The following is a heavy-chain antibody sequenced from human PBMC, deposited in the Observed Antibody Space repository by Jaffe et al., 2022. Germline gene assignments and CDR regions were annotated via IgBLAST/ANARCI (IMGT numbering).Heavy chain of an antibody. V-gene: IGHV4-61*02. CDR3: AREREQQLPQHLYYYYYYYMDV. Sequence: QVQLQESGPGLVKPSQTLSLTCTVSGGSISSGSYYWSWIRQPAGKGLEWIGRIYTSGSTNYNPSLKSRVTISVDTSKNQFSLKLSSVTAADTAVYYCAREREQQLPQHLYYYYYYYMDVWGKGTTVTVSS. CDR2: IYTSGST. D-gene: IGHD6-13*01. J-gene: IGHJ6*03. CDR1: GGSISSGSYY.